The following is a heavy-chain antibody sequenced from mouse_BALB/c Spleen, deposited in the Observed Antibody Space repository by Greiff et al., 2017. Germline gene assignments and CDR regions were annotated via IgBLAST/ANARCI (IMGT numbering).Heavy chain of an antibody. D-gene: IGHD2-14*01. V-gene: IGHV5-4*02. CDR1: GFTFSDYY. Sequence: EVQLEESGGGLVKPGGSLKLSCAASGFTFSDYYLFWVRQTPEQRLEWVATLSDGGSYTYYPDSVKGRFTISRDNAKNNLYLQMSSLKSEDTAMYYCARGDRYDEGLVYWGQDTTLAVSS. CDR2: LSDGGSYT. J-gene: IGHJ2*01. CDR3: ARGDRYDEGLVY.